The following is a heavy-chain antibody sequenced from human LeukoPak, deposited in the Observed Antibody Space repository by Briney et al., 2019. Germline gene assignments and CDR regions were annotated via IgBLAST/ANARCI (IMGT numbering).Heavy chain of an antibody. CDR1: GFTFSSYE. CDR3: AKSRARREGSSGSVDC. V-gene: IGHV3-48*03. CDR2: ISSSGNTI. D-gene: IGHD3-22*01. J-gene: IGHJ4*02. Sequence: GGSLRLSCAASGFTFSSYEMNWVRQAPGKGLEWVSYISSSGNTIYYADSVKGRFTISRDNSKNTLHLQMNSLRAEDTAVYYCAKSRARREGSSGSVDCWGQGTLVTVSS.